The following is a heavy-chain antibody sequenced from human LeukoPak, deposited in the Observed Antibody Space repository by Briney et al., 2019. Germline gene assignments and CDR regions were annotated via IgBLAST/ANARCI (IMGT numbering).Heavy chain of an antibody. D-gene: IGHD2-2*02. V-gene: IGHV4-38-2*02. CDR1: GYSISSGYY. J-gene: IGHJ5*02. CDR2: IYHSGST. CDR3: ARLGYCSSTSCYNEVDWFDP. Sequence: PSETLSLTCTVAGYSISSGYYWGWSRPPPGKGREWIGIIYHSGSTYYNPSLKSRLTISVDTSKTQFSLKLNSVTAADTAVYYCARLGYCSSTSCYNEVDWFDPWGQGTLVTVSS.